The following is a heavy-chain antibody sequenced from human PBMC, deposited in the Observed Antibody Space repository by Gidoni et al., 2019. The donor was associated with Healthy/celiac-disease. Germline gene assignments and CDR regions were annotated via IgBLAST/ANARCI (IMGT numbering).Heavy chain of an antibody. CDR1: GNTFTSYD. CDR2: MNTKSGNT. CDR3: ARGNAMDV. J-gene: IGHJ6*02. V-gene: IGHV1-8*01. Sequence: QVQLVQSGAEVKKPGASVKVSCKASGNTFTSYDINWVRQATGQGLEWMGWMNTKSGNTGDAQKLQGRVTMTRDTSISTAYMELSSLRSEDTAVYYCARGNAMDVWGQGTTVTVSS.